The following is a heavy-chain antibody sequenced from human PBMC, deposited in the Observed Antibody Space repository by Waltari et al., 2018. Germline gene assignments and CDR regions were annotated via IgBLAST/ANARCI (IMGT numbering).Heavy chain of an antibody. CDR2: IIHIFGTA. V-gene: IGHV1-69*01. CDR3: AGVVGELLKGWFDP. D-gene: IGHD3-10*01. Sequence: QVQLVQAGAEVKKLGPAVKVSGKVSGRPFSRHATSRVPLAPGQGLEWRGGIIHIFGTANYAQKFQGRVTITADESTSTAYMELSSLRSEDTAVYYCAGVVGELLKGWFDPWGQGTLVTVSS. J-gene: IGHJ5*02. CDR1: GRPFSRHA.